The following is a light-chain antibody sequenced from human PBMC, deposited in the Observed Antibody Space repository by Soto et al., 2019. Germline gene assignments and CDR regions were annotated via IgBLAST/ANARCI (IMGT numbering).Light chain of an antibody. Sequence: DIQMTQSPSTLSASVGDRVTISCRASQNINTWLAWYKQQPGKAPQLLIYKASSLESGVPSRFSGSGSGTDFTLTISSLRSDDFVTFYCQQYNDSFPTFGQGTKVEIK. CDR3: QQYNDSFPT. CDR2: KAS. CDR1: QNINTW. V-gene: IGKV1-5*03. J-gene: IGKJ1*01.